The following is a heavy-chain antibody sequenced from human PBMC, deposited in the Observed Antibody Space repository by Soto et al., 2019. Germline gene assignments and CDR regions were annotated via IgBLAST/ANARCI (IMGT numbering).Heavy chain of an antibody. V-gene: IGHV4-59*08. CDR1: GGSISSYY. CDR3: ARLHGDYYFGY. Sequence: QVQLQESGPGLVKPSETLSLTCTVSGGSISSYYWSWIRQPPGKGLEWIGYIYYSGSTNYNPSLKSRVTLSVDTSKDQFSLKLSSVAAADTAVYYCARLHGDYYFGYRGQGTLVTVSS. J-gene: IGHJ4*02. CDR2: IYYSGST. D-gene: IGHD4-17*01.